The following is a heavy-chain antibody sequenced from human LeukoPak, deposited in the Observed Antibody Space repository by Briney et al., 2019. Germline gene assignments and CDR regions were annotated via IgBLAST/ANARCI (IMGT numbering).Heavy chain of an antibody. V-gene: IGHV4-59*01. J-gene: IGHJ3*02. D-gene: IGHD2-15*01. CDR3: ARSPGGGFDI. CDR2: IYYSGTT. Sequence: SETLSLTCTVSGGSITNFYGGWIRQSPGKGLELIGYIYYSGTTNYSPSLKSRVSISVDSSKKQFSLKLSSVTAADTAVYYCARSPGGGFDIWGQGTMVTVSS. CDR1: GGSITNFY.